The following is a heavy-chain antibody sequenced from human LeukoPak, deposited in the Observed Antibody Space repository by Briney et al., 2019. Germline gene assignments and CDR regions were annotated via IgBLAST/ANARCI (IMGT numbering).Heavy chain of an antibody. Sequence: PRGSLRLSCAASGFTFSSYAMHWVRQAPGKGLEWVAVISYDGSNKYYAESVKGRFTISRDNSKNTLYLQMNSLRAEDTAVYYCAKAYTIFGEVIFQYLYMGVWGKGTTVTVSS. CDR3: AKAYTIFGEVIFQYLYMGV. J-gene: IGHJ6*03. CDR2: ISYDGSNK. V-gene: IGHV3-30*18. D-gene: IGHD3-3*01. CDR1: GFTFSSYA.